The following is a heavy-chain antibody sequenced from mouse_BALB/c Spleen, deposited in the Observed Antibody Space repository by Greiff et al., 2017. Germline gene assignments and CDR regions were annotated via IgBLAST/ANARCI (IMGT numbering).Heavy chain of an antibody. D-gene: IGHD1-1*02. J-gene: IGHJ4*01. CDR2: ISSGGSYT. CDR3: TRDYGGAMDY. CDR1: GFTFSSYT. V-gene: IGHV5-6-4*01. Sequence: EVHLVESGGGLVKPGGSLKLSCAASGFTFSSYTMSWVRQTPEKRLEWVATISSGGSYTYYPDSVKGRFTISRDNAKNTLYLQMSSLKSEDTAMYYCTRDYGGAMDYWGQGTSVTVSS.